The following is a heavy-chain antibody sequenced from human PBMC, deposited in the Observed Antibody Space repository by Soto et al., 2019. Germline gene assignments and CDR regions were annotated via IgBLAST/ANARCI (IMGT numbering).Heavy chain of an antibody. Sequence: QVQLQESGPGLVKPSQTLSLTCTVSGGSISSGGYYWSWIRQHPGKGLEWIGYIYYSGSTYFNPSLKSRVTISVDTSKNQFSLKLSSVTAADTAVYYCAAHLRTGHCSGGSCYSVTLDPWGQGTLVTVSS. CDR3: AAHLRTGHCSGGSCYSVTLDP. J-gene: IGHJ5*02. CDR2: IYYSGST. CDR1: GGSISSGGYY. V-gene: IGHV4-31*03. D-gene: IGHD2-15*01.